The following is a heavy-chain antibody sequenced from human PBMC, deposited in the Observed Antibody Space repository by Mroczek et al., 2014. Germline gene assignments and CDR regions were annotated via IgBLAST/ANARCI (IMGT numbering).Heavy chain of an antibody. CDR2: IRSKAYGGTT. D-gene: IGHD2-15*01. V-gene: IGHV3-49*03. Sequence: VQLVESGGGLVQPGRSLRLSCTASGFTFGDYAMSWFRQAPGKGLEWVGFIRSKAYGGTTEYAASVKGRFTISRDDSKSTAYLQMNSLKTEDTAVYYCTRRRGYCSGGSCYFWIDYWGQGTLVTVSS. J-gene: IGHJ4*02. CDR3: TRRRGYCSGGSCYFWIDY. CDR1: GFTFGDYA.